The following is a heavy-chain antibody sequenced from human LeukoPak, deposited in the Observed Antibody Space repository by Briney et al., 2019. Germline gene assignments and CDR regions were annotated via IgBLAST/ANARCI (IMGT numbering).Heavy chain of an antibody. CDR3: ATLCGGDCYSYYYYYYMDV. V-gene: IGHV3-11*04. J-gene: IGHJ6*03. D-gene: IGHD2-21*02. CDR2: ISSSGSTI. Sequence: GGSLRVSCAASGFTFSDYYMSWIRQAPGKGLQWVSDISSSGSTIYYADSVKGRFTISRDNAKNSLYLQMNSLRAEDTAVYYCATLCGGDCYSYYYYYYMDVWGKGTTVTVSS. CDR1: GFTFSDYY.